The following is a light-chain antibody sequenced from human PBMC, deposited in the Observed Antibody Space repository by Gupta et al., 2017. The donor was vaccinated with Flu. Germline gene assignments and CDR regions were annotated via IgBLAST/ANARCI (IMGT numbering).Light chain of an antibody. CDR2: ATS. CDR3: QHFGNSPRYS. J-gene: IGKJ2*03. CDR1: QTVHTNY. V-gene: IGKV3-20*01. Sequence: IVLTQSPATLSLSPGDRVTVSCRASQTVHTNYLAWYQHKAGQAPRLLIYATSTRATGVPDRFSGSGSGTDYTLTISRLEPDDFATYYCQHFGNSPRYSFGQGTNLEMK.